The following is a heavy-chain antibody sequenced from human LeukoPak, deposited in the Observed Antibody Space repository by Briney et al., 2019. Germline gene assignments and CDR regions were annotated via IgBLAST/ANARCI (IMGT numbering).Heavy chain of an antibody. CDR2: ISGSGGST. CDR1: GFTFSSYA. Sequence: PGGSLRLSCAASGFTFSSYAMSWVRQAPGKGLEGCATISGSGGSTYYADSVKGRFTISRDNSKNTLYLQMNSLRAEDTAVYYCAKDRDSSSWAEYFQHWGQGTLVTVSS. CDR3: AKDRDSSSWAEYFQH. V-gene: IGHV3-23*01. J-gene: IGHJ1*01. D-gene: IGHD6-13*01.